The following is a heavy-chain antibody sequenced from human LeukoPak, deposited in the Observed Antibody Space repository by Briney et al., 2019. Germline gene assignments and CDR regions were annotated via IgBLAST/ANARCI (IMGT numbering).Heavy chain of an antibody. V-gene: IGHV4-59*12. CDR3: AREGGPYRPLDY. CDR1: GGSISSYF. CDR2: ISYSGST. J-gene: IGHJ4*02. Sequence: SETLSLTCTVSGGSISSYFWNWIRQPPGKGLEWIGYISYSGSTNYNPSLKTLFTISIDTSKNQFSLKLSSVTAADTAVYYCAREGGPYRPLDYSGQGTLVTVSS.